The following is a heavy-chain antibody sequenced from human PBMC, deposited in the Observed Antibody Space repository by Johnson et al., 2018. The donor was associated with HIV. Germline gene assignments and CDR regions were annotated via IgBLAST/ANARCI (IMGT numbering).Heavy chain of an antibody. V-gene: IGHV3-30-3*01. CDR3: ARDASYYGSANDAFDI. CDR2: ISYDGSNK. CDR1: GFTFSSYA. J-gene: IGHJ3*02. Sequence: VQLVESGGGVVQAGRSLRLSCAASGFTFSSYAMHWVRQAPGKGLEWVAIISYDGSNKYYADSVKGRFTISRDNSKNTLYLQMNSLRAEDTAVYYCARDASYYGSANDAFDIWGQGTMVTVSS. D-gene: IGHD3-10*01.